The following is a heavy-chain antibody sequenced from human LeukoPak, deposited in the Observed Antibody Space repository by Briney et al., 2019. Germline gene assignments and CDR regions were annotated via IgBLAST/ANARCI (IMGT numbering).Heavy chain of an antibody. D-gene: IGHD3-22*01. Sequence: PGTSLRLSCAASGFTFSSYGMHWVRQAPGKGLEWVAVIWYDGSNKYYVDSVKGRFTISSDNSKHTLYLQMNSLRAEDTAVYYCAKEDEYYYDSSGYSYFDYWGQGTLVTVSS. CDR1: GFTFSSYG. CDR2: IWYDGSNK. CDR3: AKEDEYYYDSSGYSYFDY. J-gene: IGHJ4*02. V-gene: IGHV3-33*06.